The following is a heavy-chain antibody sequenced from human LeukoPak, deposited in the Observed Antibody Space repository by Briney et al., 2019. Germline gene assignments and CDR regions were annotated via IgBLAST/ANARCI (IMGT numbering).Heavy chain of an antibody. J-gene: IGHJ5*02. D-gene: IGHD3-3*01. V-gene: IGHV3-23*01. CDR3: AKNPTIFGVVINWFDP. Sequence: PGGSLRLSCAASGFTFSNYAMSWVRQAPGKGLEWVSAISGSGGSTYYADSVKGRFTISRDNSKNTLYLQMNSLRAEDTAVYYCAKNPTIFGVVINWFDPWGQGTLVTVSS. CDR1: GFTFSNYA. CDR2: ISGSGGST.